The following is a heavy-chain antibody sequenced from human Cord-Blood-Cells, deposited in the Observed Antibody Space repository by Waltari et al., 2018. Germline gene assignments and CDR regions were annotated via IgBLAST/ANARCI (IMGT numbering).Heavy chain of an antibody. CDR1: GFTFSSYA. CDR2: ISGSGGST. CDR3: AKVLRFLEWSLDY. J-gene: IGHJ4*02. V-gene: IGHV3-23*01. D-gene: IGHD3-3*01. Sequence: EVQLLESGGGLVQPGGSLRLSCAASGFTFSSYAMSWVRQAQGKGLEWVSAISGSGGSTYYADSVKGRFTISRDNSKNTLYLQMNSLRAEDTAVYYCAKVLRFLEWSLDYWGQGTLVTVSS.